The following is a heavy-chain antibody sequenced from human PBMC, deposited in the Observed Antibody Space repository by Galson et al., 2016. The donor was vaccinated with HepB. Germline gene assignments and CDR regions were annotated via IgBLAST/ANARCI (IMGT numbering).Heavy chain of an antibody. Sequence: SLRLSCAASGFTFSDYYMSWIRQAPGKGLEWVSYISSSGLSIIKDAASVKGRFTIPRDNAKNSVYLHMISLTPEDTAVYYGARGASGSPRLARVNFDYWGQGALVTVSS. V-gene: IGHV3-11*01. CDR2: ISSSGLSII. J-gene: IGHJ4*02. D-gene: IGHD6-6*01. CDR3: ARGASGSPRLARVNFDY. CDR1: GFTFSDYY.